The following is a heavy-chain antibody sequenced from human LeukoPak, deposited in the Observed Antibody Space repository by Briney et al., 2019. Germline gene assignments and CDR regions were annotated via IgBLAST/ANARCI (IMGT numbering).Heavy chain of an antibody. J-gene: IGHJ4*02. CDR1: GFSFSSYA. CDR2: IRVSGDTT. D-gene: IGHD6-19*01. V-gene: IGHV3-23*01. Sequence: GGSLRPSCAASGFSFSSYAMSWVRQAPGKGLDWVSSIRVSGDTTIYADSVKGRFTISRDISKNTLYLQMNSLRAEDTAVYYCAKAGSAWYVDNRGQGTLVTVSS. CDR3: AKAGSAWYVDN.